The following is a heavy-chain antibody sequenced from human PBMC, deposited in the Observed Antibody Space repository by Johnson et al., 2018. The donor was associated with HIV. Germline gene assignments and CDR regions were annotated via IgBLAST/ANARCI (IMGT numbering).Heavy chain of an antibody. Sequence: VQLVESGGGVVQPGRSLRLSCAASGFTFSDYYMSWIRQAPGKGLEWVSYISSRGSTIGYADSVKGRFTISRDNAKKSLYLQMDSLRAEDTALYYCAKDLRLSSGQWLVQGGAFDIWGQGTMVTVSS. V-gene: IGHV3-11*01. CDR3: AKDLRLSSGQWLVQGGAFDI. D-gene: IGHD6-19*01. CDR1: GFTFSDYY. J-gene: IGHJ3*02. CDR2: ISSRGSTI.